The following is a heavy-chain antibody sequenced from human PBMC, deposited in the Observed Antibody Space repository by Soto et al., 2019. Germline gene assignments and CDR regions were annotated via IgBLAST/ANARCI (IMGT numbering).Heavy chain of an antibody. J-gene: IGHJ6*02. CDR3: AGHPSIAARPPYYYGMDV. Sequence: SETLSLTCAVYGGSFSGYYWSWIRQPPGKGLEWIGEINHSGSTNYNPSLKSRVTISVDTSKNQFSLKLSSVTAADTAVYYCAGHPSIAARPPYYYGMDVWGQGTTVTVSS. CDR1: GGSFSGYY. D-gene: IGHD6-6*01. CDR2: INHSGST. V-gene: IGHV4-34*01.